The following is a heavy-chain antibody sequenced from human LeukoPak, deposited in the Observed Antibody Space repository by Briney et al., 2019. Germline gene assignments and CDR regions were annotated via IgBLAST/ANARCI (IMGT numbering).Heavy chain of an antibody. V-gene: IGHV1-2*02. Sequence: GASVKVSCKASGYTFTGYYMHWVRQAPGQGLEWMGWINPNSGGTNYAQKFQGRVTMTRDTPISTAYMELSRLRSDDTAVYYCARVGGYDFWSGSYYFDYWGQGTLVTVSS. CDR3: ARVGGYDFWSGSYYFDY. CDR1: GYTFTGYY. CDR2: INPNSGGT. J-gene: IGHJ4*02. D-gene: IGHD3-3*01.